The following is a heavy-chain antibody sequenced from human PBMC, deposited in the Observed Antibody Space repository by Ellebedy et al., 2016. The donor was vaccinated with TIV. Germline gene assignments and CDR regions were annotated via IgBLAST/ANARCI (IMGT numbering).Heavy chain of an antibody. D-gene: IGHD2-21*02. CDR3: ARTDPWQPIDD. CDR2: VYYSGSP. V-gene: IGHV4-39*01. J-gene: IGHJ4*02. CDR1: SGSVTNTNQY. Sequence: MPSETLSLTCAVSSGSVTNTNQYWSWIRQPPGKGLEWIGSVYYSGSPYYNPSFKSRVTLSADTSKNQFSLNLRTVTAADTAVYYCARTDPWQPIDDWGQGILVSVSS.